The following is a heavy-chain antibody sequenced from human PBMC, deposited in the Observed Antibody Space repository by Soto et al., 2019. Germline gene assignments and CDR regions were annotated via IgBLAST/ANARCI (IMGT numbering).Heavy chain of an antibody. CDR2: ISHSGST. CDR1: GGSISSGGYS. J-gene: IGHJ4*02. Sequence: SETLSLTCAFSGGSISSGGYSWSWIRQPPVKGLECIGYISHSGSTYYNPSLKSRVTISLDRSKNQFSLKLSSVTAADTAVYYCARGAAMVDYWGQGTLVTVSS. D-gene: IGHD5-18*01. V-gene: IGHV4-30-2*01. CDR3: ARGAAMVDY.